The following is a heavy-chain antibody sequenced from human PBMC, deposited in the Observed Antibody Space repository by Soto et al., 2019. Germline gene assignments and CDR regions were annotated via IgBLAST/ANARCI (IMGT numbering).Heavy chain of an antibody. V-gene: IGHV4-31*03. CDR2: IYYSGST. J-gene: IGHJ4*02. Sequence: QVQLQESGPGLVKPSQTLSLTCTVSGGSISSGGYYWSWIRQHPGKGLEWIGYIYYSGSTYYNPSVQSRVTISVDTSKNQFSLKLSSVTAADTAVYYCARAFDDSGAQFDYWGQGTLVTVSS. CDR3: ARAFDDSGAQFDY. CDR1: GGSISSGGYY. D-gene: IGHD4-17*01.